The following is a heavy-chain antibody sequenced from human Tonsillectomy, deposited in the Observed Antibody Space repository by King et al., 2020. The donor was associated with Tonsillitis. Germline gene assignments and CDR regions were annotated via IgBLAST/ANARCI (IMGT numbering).Heavy chain of an antibody. CDR2: MNTNSGNT. Sequence: QLVQSGAEGKKPGASVKGSCKASGYTFTSYDINWVRQATGQGLEWMGWMNTNSGNTGYAQKFQGRVTMTRNTSISTAYMGLSSLRSEDTAVYYCARGGGYRYGSYYYYYMDVWGKGTTVTVSS. J-gene: IGHJ6*03. CDR1: GYTFTSYD. V-gene: IGHV1-8*01. CDR3: ARGGGYRYGSYYYYYMDV. D-gene: IGHD5-18*01.